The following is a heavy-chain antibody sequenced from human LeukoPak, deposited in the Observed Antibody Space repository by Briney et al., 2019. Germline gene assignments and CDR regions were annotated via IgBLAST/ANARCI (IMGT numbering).Heavy chain of an antibody. CDR1: GGSFSGYY. CDR3: ASDSSQNDY. J-gene: IGHJ4*02. D-gene: IGHD6-6*01. V-gene: IGHV4-34*01. Sequence: SETLSLTCAVYGGSFSGYYWSWIRQPPGKGLEWIREINHSGSTNYNPSLKSRVTISVDTSKNQFSLKLSSVTAADTAVYYCASDSSQNDYWGQGTLVTVSS. CDR2: INHSGST.